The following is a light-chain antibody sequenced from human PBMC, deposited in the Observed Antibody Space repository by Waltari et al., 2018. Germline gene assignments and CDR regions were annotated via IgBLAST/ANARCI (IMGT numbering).Light chain of an antibody. V-gene: IGKV3-20*01. CDR1: QRVSRA. CDR3: QHYVRLPAT. CDR2: DAS. J-gene: IGKJ1*01. Sequence: EIVLTQSPGTLSLSLGERATLSCRASQRVSRALAWYQQKPGQAPRLLIYDASTRATGIPDRFSGSGSGTYFSLTISRLEPDDFAVYYCQHYVRLPATFGQGTTVEI.